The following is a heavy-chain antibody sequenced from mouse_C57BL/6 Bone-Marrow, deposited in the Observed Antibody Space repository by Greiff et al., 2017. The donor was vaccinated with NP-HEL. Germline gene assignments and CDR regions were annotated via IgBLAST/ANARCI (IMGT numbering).Heavy chain of an antibody. CDR1: GFTFSDYY. V-gene: IGHV5-12*01. Sequence: EVKVVESGGGLVQPGGSLKLSCAASGFTFSDYYMYWVRQTPEKRLEWVAYISNGGGSTYYPDTVKGRFTISRDNAKNTLYLQMSRLKSEDTAMYYCARHPFYYYGSSYWYFDVWGTGTTVTVSS. D-gene: IGHD1-1*01. CDR2: ISNGGGST. J-gene: IGHJ1*03. CDR3: ARHPFYYYGSSYWYFDV.